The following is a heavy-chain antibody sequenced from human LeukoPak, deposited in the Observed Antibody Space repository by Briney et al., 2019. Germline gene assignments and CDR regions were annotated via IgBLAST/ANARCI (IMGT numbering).Heavy chain of an antibody. Sequence: ASVKVSCKASGYSFTNYGISWVRQAPGQGLEWMGWISAYNGYTHFAQKFQGRVTMTTDTSTSTAYMELRSLRSDDTAVYYCARPRRVVMVRGAPKGDAFDIWGQGTMVTVSS. CDR2: ISAYNGYT. CDR1: GYSFTNYG. D-gene: IGHD3-10*01. CDR3: ARPRRVVMVRGAPKGDAFDI. J-gene: IGHJ3*02. V-gene: IGHV1-18*01.